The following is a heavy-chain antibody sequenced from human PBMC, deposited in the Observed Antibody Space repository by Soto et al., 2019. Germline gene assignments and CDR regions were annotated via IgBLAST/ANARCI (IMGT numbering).Heavy chain of an antibody. D-gene: IGHD3-22*01. V-gene: IGHV3-74*01. Sequence: PGGSLRLSCAASGFTFSSYWMHWVRQAPGKGLVWVSRINSDGSSTSYADSVKGRFTVSRDNAKNTLYLQMNSLRAEDTAVYYCARVAALHHSSGYYFDYWGQGTLVTVSS. J-gene: IGHJ4*02. CDR3: ARVAALHHSSGYYFDY. CDR2: INSDGSST. CDR1: GFTFSSYW.